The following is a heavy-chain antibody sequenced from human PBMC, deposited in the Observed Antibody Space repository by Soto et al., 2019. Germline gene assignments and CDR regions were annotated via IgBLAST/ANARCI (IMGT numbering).Heavy chain of an antibody. CDR3: ARTTSVPNTLRSRYFFDY. Sequence: SETLSLTCSVSGGSVSNKTYYWSWIREPPGKRLEWIGYVYYSGTTNYNPSLKSRVTISVELYKNQFSLRLSSVTTADTALYYCARTTSVPNTLRSRYFFDYWGQGTLVTLSS. CDR2: VYYSGTT. V-gene: IGHV4-61*01. D-gene: IGHD4-17*01. CDR1: GGSVSNKTYY. J-gene: IGHJ4*02.